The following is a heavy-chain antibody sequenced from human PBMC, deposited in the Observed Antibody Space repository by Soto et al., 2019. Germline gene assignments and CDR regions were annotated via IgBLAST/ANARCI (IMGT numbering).Heavy chain of an antibody. CDR1: GFTFDDYA. CDR3: AKEIPHDYYSSGRTPHNWFDP. D-gene: IGHD3-10*01. Sequence: EVQLVESGGGLVQPGRSLRLSCAASGFTFDDYAMHWVRQAPGKGLEWVSGISWDSVTIGYGDSVKGRFTISRDNARNSLYLQMNSLRAEDTALYYCAKEIPHDYYSSGRTPHNWFDPWGQGTLVTVSS. CDR2: ISWDSVTI. V-gene: IGHV3-9*01. J-gene: IGHJ5*02.